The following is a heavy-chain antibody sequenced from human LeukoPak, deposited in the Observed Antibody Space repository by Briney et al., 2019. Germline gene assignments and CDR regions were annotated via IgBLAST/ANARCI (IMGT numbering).Heavy chain of an antibody. J-gene: IGHJ4*02. D-gene: IGHD4-11*01. CDR2: IYYSGST. CDR3: ARRPVTTGDIFYFDH. Sequence: SETLSLTCTVSGGSVSSGSYYWSWIRQPPGKGLEWIGSIYYSGSTYYNPSLKSRVTISVDTSKNQFSLKVSSVTAADTAVYYCARRPVTTGDIFYFDHWGQGTLVTVSS. CDR1: GGSVSSGSYY. V-gene: IGHV4-39*01.